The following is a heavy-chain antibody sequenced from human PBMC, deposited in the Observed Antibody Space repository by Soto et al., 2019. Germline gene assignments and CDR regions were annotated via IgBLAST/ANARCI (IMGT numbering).Heavy chain of an antibody. J-gene: IGHJ6*02. V-gene: IGHV5-51*01. CDR3: ARHGVVVVAATGDYYYYYGMDV. D-gene: IGHD2-15*01. Sequence: GESLKISCKGSGYSFTSYWIGWVRQMPGKGLEWMGIIYPGDSDTRYSPSFQGQVTISADKSISTAYLRWSSLKASDTAMYYCARHGVVVVAATGDYYYYYGMDVWGQGTTVTVSS. CDR2: IYPGDSDT. CDR1: GYSFTSYW.